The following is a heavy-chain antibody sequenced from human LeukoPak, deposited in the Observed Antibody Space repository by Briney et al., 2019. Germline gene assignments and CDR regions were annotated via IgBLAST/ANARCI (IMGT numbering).Heavy chain of an antibody. Sequence: PGGSLRLSCAASGFTVSGNYMSWVRQAPGKGLEWVSVIYSSGSTYYADSVKGRFTISRDNSKNTLYLQMNSLRPEDTAVYYCARGSVVDESGSYYRWFDLWGQGSLVTVS. J-gene: IGHJ5*01. CDR1: GFTVSGNY. D-gene: IGHD3-10*01. V-gene: IGHV3-53*01. CDR2: IYSSGST. CDR3: ARGSVVDESGSYYRWFDL.